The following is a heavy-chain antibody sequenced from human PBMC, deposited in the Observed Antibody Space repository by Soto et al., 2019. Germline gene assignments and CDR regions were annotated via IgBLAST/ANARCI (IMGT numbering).Heavy chain of an antibody. CDR1: GGSISTYY. Sequence: QVQLQESGPGLVKPSETLSLNCTVSGGSISTYYWNWIRQPAGKRLEWLGRIYTSGYTKYNPSLKSRVPMPLDTSTRQFSRKLSSVPAADTAVYYCARETVAGTENWFDPWGQGILVTVSS. D-gene: IGHD6-19*01. CDR3: ARETVAGTENWFDP. V-gene: IGHV4-4*07. J-gene: IGHJ5*02. CDR2: IYTSGYT.